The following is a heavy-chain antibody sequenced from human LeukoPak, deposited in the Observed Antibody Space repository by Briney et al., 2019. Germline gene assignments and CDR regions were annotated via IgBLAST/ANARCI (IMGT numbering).Heavy chain of an antibody. CDR1: GFTFSSYG. CDR3: ARGNSGSYFWIY. D-gene: IGHD1-26*01. V-gene: IGHV3-23*01. Sequence: GGSLRLSCAGSGFTFSSYGMSWVRQTPGKGLEWVSAISGSGVSTYYVDSVKGRFTISRDNAKNTLYLQMNSLRAEDTAVYYCARGNSGSYFWIYWGQGTLVTVSS. CDR2: ISGSGVST. J-gene: IGHJ4*02.